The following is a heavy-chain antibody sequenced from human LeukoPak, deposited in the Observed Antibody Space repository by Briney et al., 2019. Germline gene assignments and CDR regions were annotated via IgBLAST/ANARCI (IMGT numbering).Heavy chain of an antibody. D-gene: IGHD1-26*01. CDR3: AKPKYSGSYFDY. Sequence: PGGSLRLSCAASGFTFSGAWMSWVRQAPGKGLEWIGRVKSQTDGGTTDYAAPLKGRFTISRDDSKNTLYLQMNSLRAEDTAVYYCAKPKYSGSYFDYWGQGTLVTVSS. CDR2: VKSQTDGGTT. V-gene: IGHV3-15*01. J-gene: IGHJ4*02. CDR1: GFTFSGAW.